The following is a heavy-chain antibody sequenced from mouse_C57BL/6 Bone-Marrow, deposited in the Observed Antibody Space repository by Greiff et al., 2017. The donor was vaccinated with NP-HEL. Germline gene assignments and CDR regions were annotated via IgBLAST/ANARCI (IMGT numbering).Heavy chain of an antibody. D-gene: IGHD1-1*01. V-gene: IGHV1-59*01. CDR2: IDPSDSYT. CDR3: ARWSIYYYGSSTPSFDY. J-gene: IGHJ2*01. Sequence: VQLQQPGAELVRPGTSVKLSCKASGYTFTSYWMHWVKQRPGQGLEWIGVIDPSDSYTNYNQKFKGKATLTVDTSYSTAYMQLSSLTSEDSAVYYCARWSIYYYGSSTPSFDYWGQGTTLTVSS. CDR1: GYTFTSYW.